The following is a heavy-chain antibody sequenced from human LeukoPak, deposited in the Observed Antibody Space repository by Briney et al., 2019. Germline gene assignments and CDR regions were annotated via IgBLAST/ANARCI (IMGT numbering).Heavy chain of an antibody. CDR1: GGAINDYY. D-gene: IGHD3-10*01. CDR3: ASTHSSGKSDY. J-gene: IGHJ4*02. CDR2: IHYSGTT. Sequence: SETLSLTCTVSGGAINDYYWSWIRQPPGKGLEWIAYIHYSGTTNYNPSLKSRVTISLDTSKNQFSLKLSSVTATDTAVYYCASTHSSGKSDYWGQGTLVTVSS. V-gene: IGHV4-59*01.